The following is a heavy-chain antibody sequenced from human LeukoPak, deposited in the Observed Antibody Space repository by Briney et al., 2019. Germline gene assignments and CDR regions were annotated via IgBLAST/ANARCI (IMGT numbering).Heavy chain of an antibody. CDR2: IWSDEKIN. D-gene: IGHD4-11*01. CDR1: GFPFSLYG. J-gene: IGHJ3*02. Sequence: GGSLRLSCAASGFPFSLYGLHWVRQAPGKGLEWVAVIWSDEKINYYADSVKGRFTISRDNSKNTLYLQMNSLRAEDTALYYCAREGLTTTPNNAFDIWGQGTMVTVSA. V-gene: IGHV3-33*01. CDR3: AREGLTTTPNNAFDI.